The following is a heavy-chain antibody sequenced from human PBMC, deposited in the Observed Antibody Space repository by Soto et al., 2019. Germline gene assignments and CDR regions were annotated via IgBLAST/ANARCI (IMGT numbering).Heavy chain of an antibody. CDR3: ARGGWLLSNWYVDL. J-gene: IGHJ2*01. CDR2: IISIFGTA. V-gene: IGHV1-69*01. CDR1: GGTFRNYA. D-gene: IGHD3-10*01. Sequence: QVQLVQSGAEVKKPGSSVKVSCKASGGTFRNYAINWVRQAPGQGLEWMGGIISIFGTANHAQQFQGRVMVRADESTTTAYMEMSNLTSEDTAIYYCARGGWLLSNWYVDLWGRGTLVTVSA.